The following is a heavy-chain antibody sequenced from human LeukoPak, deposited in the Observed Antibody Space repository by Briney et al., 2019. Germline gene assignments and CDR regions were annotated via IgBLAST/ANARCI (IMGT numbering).Heavy chain of an antibody. Sequence: SETLSLTCAVYGGSFSGYYWSWIRQPPGKGLEWIGEINHSGSTNYNPSLKSRVTISVDTSKNQFSLKLSSVTAADTAVYYCARGRRVVPAAMGGLIELSAFDYWGQGTLVTVSS. V-gene: IGHV4-34*01. CDR1: GGSFSGYY. CDR3: ARGRRVVPAAMGGLIELSAFDY. J-gene: IGHJ4*02. D-gene: IGHD2-2*01. CDR2: INHSGST.